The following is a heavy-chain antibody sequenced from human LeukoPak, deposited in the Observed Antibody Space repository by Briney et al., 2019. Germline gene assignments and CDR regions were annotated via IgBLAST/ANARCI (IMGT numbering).Heavy chain of an antibody. Sequence: GGSLRLSCAASGFTPSNNYMIWVRQAPGKGLEWVSVIYSGGSTYYADSVKGRFTISRDNSKNTLYLQMNSLRADDTAVYYRASAMTTVSRYFDSWGQGTLVTVSS. V-gene: IGHV3-66*01. CDR1: GFTPSNNY. D-gene: IGHD4-17*01. CDR2: IYSGGST. J-gene: IGHJ4*02. CDR3: ASAMTTVSRYFDS.